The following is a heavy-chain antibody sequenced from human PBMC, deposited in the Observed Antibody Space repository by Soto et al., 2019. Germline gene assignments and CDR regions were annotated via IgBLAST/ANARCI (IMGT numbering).Heavy chain of an antibody. V-gene: IGHV3-30-3*01. CDR1: GFTFSSYA. Sequence: QVQLVESGGGVVQPGRSLRLSCAASGFTFSSYAMHWVRQAPGKGLEWVAVTPYDGSNKYYADSVKGRFTISRDNSKNTLYLQMNSLRAEDTAVYYCARDPLYSSSWFDYWGQGTLVTVSS. CDR3: ARDPLYSSSWFDY. CDR2: TPYDGSNK. D-gene: IGHD6-13*01. J-gene: IGHJ4*02.